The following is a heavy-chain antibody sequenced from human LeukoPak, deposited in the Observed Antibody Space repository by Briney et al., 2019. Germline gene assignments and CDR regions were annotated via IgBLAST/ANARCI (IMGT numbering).Heavy chain of an antibody. D-gene: IGHD7-27*01. CDR3: VRDPGWGAIDY. CDR1: GFTFSNLW. J-gene: IGHJ4*02. CDR2: IKEDGSTI. V-gene: IGHV3-7*01. Sequence: GGSLRLSCAASGFTFSNLWMSWVRQAPGKGLEWVADIKEDGSTILFVDSMRGRFTISRDNAKNSLYLQMNSLRVEDTGVYYCVRDPGWGAIDYWGRGILVTVTS.